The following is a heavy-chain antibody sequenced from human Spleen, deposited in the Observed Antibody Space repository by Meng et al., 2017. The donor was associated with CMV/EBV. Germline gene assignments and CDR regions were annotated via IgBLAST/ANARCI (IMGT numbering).Heavy chain of an antibody. D-gene: IGHD6-6*01. CDR1: GGSFSGYY. CDR3: ARVGIAARYYYYGMDV. CDR2: INHSGST. V-gene: IGHV4-34*01. Sequence: GSLRLSCAVYGGSFSGYYWSWIRQPPGKGLEWIGEINHSGSTNYNPSLKSRVTISVDTSKNQFSLKLSSVTAADTAVYYCARVGIAARYYYYGMDVWGQGTTVTVSS. J-gene: IGHJ6*02.